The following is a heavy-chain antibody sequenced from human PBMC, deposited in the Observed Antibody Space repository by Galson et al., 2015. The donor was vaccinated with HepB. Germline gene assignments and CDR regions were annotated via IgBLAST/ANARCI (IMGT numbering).Heavy chain of an antibody. Sequence: SLRLSCAASGFTFSNYAMSWVRQAPGKGLEWVSAITGNGGTTYYADSVKGRFTIARDNSKNTLFVQMNSLRGEDTAVYYCAKDRMIGSATSVFDYWGQGALVTVSS. CDR2: ITGNGGTT. CDR1: GFTFSNYA. J-gene: IGHJ4*02. V-gene: IGHV3-23*01. CDR3: AKDRMIGSATSVFDY. D-gene: IGHD3-22*01.